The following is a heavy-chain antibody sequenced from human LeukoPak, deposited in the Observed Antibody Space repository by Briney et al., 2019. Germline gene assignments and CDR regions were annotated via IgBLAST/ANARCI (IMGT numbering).Heavy chain of an antibody. CDR1: GGSFSGYY. CDR2: INHSGST. V-gene: IGHV4-34*01. CDR3: ARGRLRYFDWSNRGDWFDP. D-gene: IGHD3-9*01. J-gene: IGHJ5*02. Sequence: SETLSLTCAVYGGSFSGYYWSWIRQPPGKGLEWIGEINHSGSTNYNPSLKSRVTISVDTSKNQFSLKLSSVTAADTAVYYCARGRLRYFDWSNRGDWFDPWGQGTLVTVSS.